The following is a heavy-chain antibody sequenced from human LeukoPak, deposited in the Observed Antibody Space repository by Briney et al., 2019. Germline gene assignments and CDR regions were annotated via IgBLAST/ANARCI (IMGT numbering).Heavy chain of an antibody. CDR1: GGSISSYY. J-gene: IGHJ4*02. D-gene: IGHD5-18*01. CDR3: ARGYTWIHFDY. Sequence: PSETLSLTCTVSGGSISSYYWSWIRQPPGKGLEWLGEINHSGSTNYNPSLKSRVTISVDTSKNQFSLKLSSVTAADTAVYYCARGYTWIHFDYWGQGTLVTVSS. CDR2: INHSGST. V-gene: IGHV4-34*01.